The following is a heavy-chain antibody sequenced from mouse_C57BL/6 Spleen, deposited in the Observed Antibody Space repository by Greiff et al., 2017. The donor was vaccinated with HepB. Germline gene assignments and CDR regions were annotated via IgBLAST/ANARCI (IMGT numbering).Heavy chain of an antibody. V-gene: IGHV1-80*01. CDR1: GYAFSSYW. CDR3: ARASDYYYGSSWYFDV. CDR2: IYPGDGDT. D-gene: IGHD1-1*01. J-gene: IGHJ1*03. Sequence: ESGAELVKPGASVKISCKASGYAFSSYWMNWVKQRPGKGLEWIGQIYPGDGDTNYNGKFKGKATLTADKSSSTAYMQLSSLTSEDSAVYFCARASDYYYGSSWYFDVWGTGTTVTVSS.